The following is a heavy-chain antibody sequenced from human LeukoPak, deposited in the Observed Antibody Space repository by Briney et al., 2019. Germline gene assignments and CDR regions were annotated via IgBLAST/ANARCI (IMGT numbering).Heavy chain of an antibody. V-gene: IGHV1-2*02. J-gene: IGHJ4*02. D-gene: IGHD3-3*01. Sequence: ASVKVSCKASGYTFTGYYMHWVRQAPGQGLEWMGWINPNSGGTNYAQKFQGRVTMTRDTSISTAYMELSRLRSDDTAVYYCARAVYDFWSGWVLVGMDYWGQGTLVTVSS. CDR3: ARAVYDFWSGWVLVGMDY. CDR2: INPNSGGT. CDR1: GYTFTGYY.